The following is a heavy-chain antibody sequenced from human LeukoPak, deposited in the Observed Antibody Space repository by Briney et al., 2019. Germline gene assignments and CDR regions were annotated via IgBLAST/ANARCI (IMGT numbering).Heavy chain of an antibody. D-gene: IGHD5-24*01. CDR2: TYPGDSDT. Sequence: GESLKISCKGSGYTFTSYWIAWVRQMPGKGLEWMGITYPGDSDTRYSPSFQGQVTISADKSISTAYLQWSSLKASDTAMYYCAREGRDGFRVIDYWGQGTLVTVSS. CDR1: GYTFTSYW. J-gene: IGHJ4*02. V-gene: IGHV5-51*01. CDR3: AREGRDGFRVIDY.